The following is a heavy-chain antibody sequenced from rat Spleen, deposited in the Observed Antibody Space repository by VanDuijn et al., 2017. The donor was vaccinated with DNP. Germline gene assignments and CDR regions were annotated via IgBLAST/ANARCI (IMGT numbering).Heavy chain of an antibody. J-gene: IGHJ2*01. D-gene: IGHD1-10*01. V-gene: IGHV5-19*01. CDR2: MSPSGGST. CDR1: GFTFSNFG. Sequence: EVQLVESGGGLVQPGRSLKLSCAASGFTFSNFGMHWIRQAPTKGLEWVASMSPSGGSTYYRDSVKGRFTISRDSAESTLYLQMDSLRSEDTATYYCASYNNHGLDYWGQGVMVTVSS. CDR3: ASYNNHGLDY.